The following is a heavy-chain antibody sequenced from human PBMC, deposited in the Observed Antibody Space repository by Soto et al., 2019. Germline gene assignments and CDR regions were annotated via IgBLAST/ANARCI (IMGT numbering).Heavy chain of an antibody. CDR2: INYSGST. D-gene: IGHD3-16*01. J-gene: IGHJ4*02. CDR3: ARDASRRYGGGDY. V-gene: IGHV4-31*03. Sequence: QVQLQESGPGLVKPSQTLSLTCTVSGGSISSGFYSWIWIRQYPGKGLEWIGYINYSGSTFYNPSLKSRVTISADTSKNQFSLQLGSVTAADTAEYYCARDASRRYGGGDYWGQGTLVTVSS. CDR1: GGSISSGFYS.